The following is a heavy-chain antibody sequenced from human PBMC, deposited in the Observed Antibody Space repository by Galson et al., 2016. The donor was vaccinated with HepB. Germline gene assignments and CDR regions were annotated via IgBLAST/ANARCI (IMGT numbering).Heavy chain of an antibody. CDR2: IYWDDAK. Sequence: PALVKPTQTLTLTCTLSGVSLSTSGVAVGWIRQPPGKALEWLTLIYWDDAKRYSPSLNNRLTITKDTSKNQVVLTRTNMNPVDTTTYYLAHFLPWFGAGPTLDYWGPGARVTVPS. D-gene: IGHD3-10*01. CDR3: AHFLPWFGAGPTLDY. J-gene: IGHJ4*02. CDR1: GVSLSTSGVA. V-gene: IGHV2-5*02.